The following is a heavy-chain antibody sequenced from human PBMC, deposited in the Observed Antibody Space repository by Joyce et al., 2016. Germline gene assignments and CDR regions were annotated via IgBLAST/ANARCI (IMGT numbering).Heavy chain of an antibody. Sequence: QLQLQESGPGLVKPSETLSLTCSVSGGSISSDSYSWGWIRQPTGKGLAWIGFICYRGNTDYHRALEIRVTISVDTSKNQFALELSSVTAADTAVYYCARLFLRESRVVDYWGQGTLVTVSS. V-gene: IGHV4-39*07. CDR1: GGSISSDSYS. J-gene: IGHJ4*02. CDR2: ICYRGNT. D-gene: IGHD3-10*01. CDR3: ARLFLRESRVVDY.